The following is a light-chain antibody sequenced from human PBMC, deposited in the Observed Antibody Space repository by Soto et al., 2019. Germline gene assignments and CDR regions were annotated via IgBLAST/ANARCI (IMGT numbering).Light chain of an antibody. CDR2: DAS. Sequence: EILMTQSPSTLAVSPGERATLSCRASQSVSSNLDWYQQKPGQAPSLLIYDASNRATGIPARFSGSGSGTDFTLTISRLEHEDFAVYFCQVYGSSSKTFGQGTKV. V-gene: IGKV3-20*01. J-gene: IGKJ1*01. CDR1: QSVSSN. CDR3: QVYGSSSKT.